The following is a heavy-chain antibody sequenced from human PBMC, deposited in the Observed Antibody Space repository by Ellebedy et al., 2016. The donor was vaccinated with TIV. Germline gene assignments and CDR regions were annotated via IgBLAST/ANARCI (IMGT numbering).Heavy chain of an antibody. CDR1: GYTFTSYG. D-gene: IGHD2-2*01. J-gene: IGHJ3*02. CDR2: ISTYNGNA. V-gene: IGHV1-18*04. CDR3: ARGGLYCSSTSCHPWEGAFDI. Sequence: ALVKVSCKASGYTFTSYGISWVRQAPGQGLEWMGWISTYNGNANYAQKLQGRVTMTTDTSTSTVYMELRSLRSDDTAVYYCARGGLYCSSTSCHPWEGAFDIWGQGTMVTVSS.